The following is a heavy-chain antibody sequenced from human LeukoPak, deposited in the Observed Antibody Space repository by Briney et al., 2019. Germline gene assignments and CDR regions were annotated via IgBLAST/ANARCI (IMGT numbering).Heavy chain of an antibody. D-gene: IGHD2-15*01. CDR2: INHSGST. Sequence: SETLSLTCAVYGGSFSGYYWSWIRQPPGKGLEWIGEINHSGSTNYNPSLKSRVTISVDTSKNQFSLKLSSVTAADTAVYYCARLGRWYRYFDYWGQGTLVTVSS. CDR3: ARLGRWYRYFDY. V-gene: IGHV4-34*01. CDR1: GGSFSGYY. J-gene: IGHJ4*02.